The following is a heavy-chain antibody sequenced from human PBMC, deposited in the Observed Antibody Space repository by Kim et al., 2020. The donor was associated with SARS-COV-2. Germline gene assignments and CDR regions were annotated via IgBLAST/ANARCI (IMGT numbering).Heavy chain of an antibody. CDR2: IYYSGST. Sequence: SETLSLTCTVSGGSISSSSYYWGWIRQPPGKGLEWIGSIYYSGSTYYNPSLKSRVTISVDTSKNQFSLKLSSVTAADTAVYYCARRFPSLGSAAAVLGAFDYWGQGTLVTVSS. CDR3: ARRFPSLGSAAAVLGAFDY. D-gene: IGHD6-13*01. V-gene: IGHV4-39*01. J-gene: IGHJ4*02. CDR1: GGSISSSSYY.